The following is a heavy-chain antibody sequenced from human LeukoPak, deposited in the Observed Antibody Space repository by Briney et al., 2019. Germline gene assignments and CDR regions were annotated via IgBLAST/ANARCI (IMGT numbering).Heavy chain of an antibody. J-gene: IGHJ4*02. CDR2: INPSGGST. Sequence: GASVTVSFKASGYTFTGYYMHWVRQAPGQGLEWMGWINPSGGSTSYAQKFQGRVTMTRDTSTSTVYMELSSLRSEDTAVYYCARSGITVTTNNFDYWGQGTLVTVSS. V-gene: IGHV1-46*01. CDR3: ARSGITVTTNNFDY. CDR1: GYTFTGYY. D-gene: IGHD4-17*01.